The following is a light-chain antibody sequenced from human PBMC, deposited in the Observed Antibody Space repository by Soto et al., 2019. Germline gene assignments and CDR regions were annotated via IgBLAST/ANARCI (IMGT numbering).Light chain of an antibody. V-gene: IGKV4-1*01. CDR2: WAS. Sequence: DIVMTQSPDSLAVSLGERATINCKSSQSVLYSSNNNNYLAWFQQKPGQPPKMPLYWASTRESGVPDRFSGSGSGTDFTLTISSLQAEDVAVYYCQQYYSTPYTFGQGTKLEIK. CDR1: QSVLYSSNNNNY. J-gene: IGKJ2*01. CDR3: QQYYSTPYT.